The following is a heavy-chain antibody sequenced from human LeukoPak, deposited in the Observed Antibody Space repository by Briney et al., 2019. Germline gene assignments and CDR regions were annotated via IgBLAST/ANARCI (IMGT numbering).Heavy chain of an antibody. CDR2: INHSRST. V-gene: IGHV4-34*01. D-gene: IGHD3-10*01. CDR1: GGSFSGYY. Sequence: PSETLSLTCAVYGGSFSGYYCSWIRPPPGEGLEWIEEINHSRSTNYNPSRKSRVTISVDTSKNQFSLKLSSVTAADTAVYYCARHTRVRMTPFYYWGQGTLVTVSS. J-gene: IGHJ4*01. CDR3: ARHTRVRMTPFYY.